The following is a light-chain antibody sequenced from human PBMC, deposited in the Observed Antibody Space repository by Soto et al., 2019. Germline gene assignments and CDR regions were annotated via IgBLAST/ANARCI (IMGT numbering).Light chain of an antibody. CDR1: SSDIGDYNY. CDR2: DVS. J-gene: IGLJ3*02. V-gene: IGLV2-14*01. CDR3: RSPTTTTSRVV. Sequence: QSALTQPASVSGSPGQSITISCTGASSDIGDYNYVSWYQQYSGKVPKLVIYDVSHRPSGVSNRFSGSKSGNTASLTITGLQAEDEADYYCRSPTTTTSRVVFGGGTKLTVL.